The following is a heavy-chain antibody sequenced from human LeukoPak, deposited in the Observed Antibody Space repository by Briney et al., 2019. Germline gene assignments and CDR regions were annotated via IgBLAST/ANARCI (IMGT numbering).Heavy chain of an antibody. CDR2: IKHDGSEK. V-gene: IGHV3-7*01. CDR3: ATDRGWRTSGYYLYYFVY. D-gene: IGHD3-3*01. J-gene: IGHJ4*02. CDR1: GVTLSNYA. Sequence: GGSLRLSCVASGVTLSNYAMSWVRQASGKGLEWVASIKHDGSEKYYVDSVRGRFTISRDNTMNSLYLQMSSLRAEDTAVYYCATDRGWRTSGYYLYYFVYWGQGTLVTYSS.